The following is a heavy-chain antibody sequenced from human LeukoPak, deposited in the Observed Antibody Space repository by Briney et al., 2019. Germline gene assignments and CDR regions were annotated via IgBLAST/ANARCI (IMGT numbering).Heavy chain of an antibody. CDR1: GGTFSSYA. CDR2: IIPIFGTA. CDR3: ARARSGYSYGWDAFDI. Sequence: GSSVTVSCKASGGTFSSYAISWVRQAPGQGLEWMGGIIPIFGTANYAQKFQGRVTITADESTSTAYMELSSLRSEDTAVYYCARARSGYSYGWDAFDIWGQGTMVTVSS. J-gene: IGHJ3*02. V-gene: IGHV1-69*01. D-gene: IGHD5-18*01.